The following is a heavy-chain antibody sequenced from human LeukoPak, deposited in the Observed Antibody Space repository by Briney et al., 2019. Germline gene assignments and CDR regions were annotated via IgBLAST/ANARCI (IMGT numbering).Heavy chain of an antibody. D-gene: IGHD5-24*01. CDR2: VNGDGST. J-gene: IGHJ4*02. V-gene: IGHV4-34*01. CDR1: RGSSSGYY. CDR3: ASPATGNRDGFDY. Sequence: PSETLSLTCAVYRGSSSGYYWGWIRQPPGMGLEWIGDVNGDGSTSYNPSLQTRVSISGDTSKNQLSLKLTSVSAADTAVYYCASPATGNRDGFDYWSQGTLVSVSS.